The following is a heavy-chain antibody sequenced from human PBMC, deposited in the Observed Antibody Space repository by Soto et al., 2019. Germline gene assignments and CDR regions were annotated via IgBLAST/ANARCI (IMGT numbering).Heavy chain of an antibody. V-gene: IGHV4-30-4*01. CDR2: IYYSGST. CDR1: GGSISSGDYY. J-gene: IGHJ4*02. Sequence: SETLSLTCTVSGGSISSGDYYWSWIRQPPGKGLEWIGYIYYSGSTYYNPSLKSRVTISVDTSKNQFSLKLSSVTAADTAVYYCARGLGTTVTTWTYYFDYWGQGTLVTVSS. CDR3: ARGLGTTVTTWTYYFDY. D-gene: IGHD4-17*01.